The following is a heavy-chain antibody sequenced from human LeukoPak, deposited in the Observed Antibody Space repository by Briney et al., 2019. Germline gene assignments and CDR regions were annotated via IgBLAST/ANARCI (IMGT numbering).Heavy chain of an antibody. CDR1: GYTFTGYY. J-gene: IGHJ4*02. Sequence: GASVKVSCKASGYTFTGYYMHWVRQAPGQGLEWMGWINPNSGGTNYAQKFQGRVTMTRDTSISTAYMELSRLRSDNTAVYYCARGGSSGWFVSTVGVDYWGQGTLVTVSS. V-gene: IGHV1-2*02. CDR3: ARGGSSGWFVSTVGVDY. CDR2: INPNSGGT. D-gene: IGHD6-19*01.